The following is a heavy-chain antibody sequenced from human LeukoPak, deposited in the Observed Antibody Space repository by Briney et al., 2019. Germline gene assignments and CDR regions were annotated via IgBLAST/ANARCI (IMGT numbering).Heavy chain of an antibody. Sequence: SVKVSCKASGGTFSSYAISWVRQAPGQGLEWMGGIIPIFGTANYAQKFQGRVTITADESTSTAYMELSSLRSEDTAVYYCARNPLLNCTNGVCLRFYMDVWGKGTTVTVSS. CDR3: ARNPLLNCTNGVCLRFYMDV. D-gene: IGHD2-8*01. CDR2: IIPIFGTA. V-gene: IGHV1-69*13. CDR1: GGTFSSYA. J-gene: IGHJ6*03.